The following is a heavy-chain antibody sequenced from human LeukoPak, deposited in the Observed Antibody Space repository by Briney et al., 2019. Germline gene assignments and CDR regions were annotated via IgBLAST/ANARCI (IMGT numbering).Heavy chain of an antibody. CDR3: ARDLYYDSSGYYFMPYYYYYGMDV. CDR1: GDSVSSNSAA. D-gene: IGHD3-22*01. Sequence: SQTLSLTCAISGDSVSSNSAAWNWIRQSPSRGLEWLGRTYYRSKWYNDYAVSVKSRITINPDTSKNQFSLQLNSVTPEDTAVYYCARDLYYDSSGYYFMPYYYYYGMDVWGQGTTVTVSS. V-gene: IGHV6-1*01. CDR2: TYYRSKWYN. J-gene: IGHJ6*02.